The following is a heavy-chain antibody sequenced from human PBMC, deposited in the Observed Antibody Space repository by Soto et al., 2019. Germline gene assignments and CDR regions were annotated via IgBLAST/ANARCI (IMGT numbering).Heavy chain of an antibody. Sequence: QSGGSLRLSCAASGFTFSSYSMNWVRQAPGKGLEWVSYISSSSSTIYYADSVKGRFTISRDNAKNSLYLQMNSLRDEDTAVYYCARDVYERTENWFDPWGQGTLVTVSS. V-gene: IGHV3-48*02. CDR1: GFTFSSYS. CDR3: ARDVYERTENWFDP. J-gene: IGHJ5*02. CDR2: ISSSSSTI. D-gene: IGHD5-12*01.